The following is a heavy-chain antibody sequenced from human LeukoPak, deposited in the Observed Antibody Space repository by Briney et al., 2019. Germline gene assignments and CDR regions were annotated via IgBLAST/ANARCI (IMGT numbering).Heavy chain of an antibody. V-gene: IGHV3-74*01. D-gene: IGHD3-10*01. CDR2: IKSDGSDT. CDR3: ARGRGSYGWFDP. J-gene: IGHJ5*02. CDR1: GFTLSSYW. Sequence: GGSLRLSCAASGFTLSSYWMHWVRQVPGKGLVWVSRIKSDGSDTRYAGSVKGRFTISRDNAKNTLYLQMNSLRAEDTAVYYCARGRGSYGWFDPWGQGTLVTVSS.